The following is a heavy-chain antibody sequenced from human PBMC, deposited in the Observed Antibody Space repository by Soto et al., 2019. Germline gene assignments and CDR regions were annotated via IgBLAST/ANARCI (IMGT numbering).Heavy chain of an antibody. CDR2: IYTSGST. CDR3: ARGLARYYSDY. J-gene: IGHJ4*02. CDR1: GGSISSYD. Sequence: PSETLSLTCTVSGGSISSYDWSWIRQPAGKGLEWIGRIYTSGSTNYNPSLKSRVTMSVDMSKNQFSLKLSSVTDADTAVYYCARGLARYYSDYWGQGTLVTVSS. V-gene: IGHV4-4*07.